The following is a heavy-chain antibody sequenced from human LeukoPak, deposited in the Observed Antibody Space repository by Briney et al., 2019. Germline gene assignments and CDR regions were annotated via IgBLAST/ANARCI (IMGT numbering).Heavy chain of an antibody. Sequence: SGGSLRLSCAAAGFDFSDFWMSWVRQVPGKGLEWVATIKKDGSETHYVDSVKGRFTISRHNAESSLYLQMNSLRADDTAVYFCARGHDRSDGDVGQYWGPGTLVTVSS. D-gene: IGHD3-22*01. CDR1: GFDFSDFW. J-gene: IGHJ4*02. CDR3: ARGHDRSDGDVGQY. CDR2: IKKDGSET. V-gene: IGHV3-7*01.